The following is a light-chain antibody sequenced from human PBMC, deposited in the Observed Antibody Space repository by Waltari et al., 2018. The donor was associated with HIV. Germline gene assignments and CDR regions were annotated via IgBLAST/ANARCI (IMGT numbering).Light chain of an antibody. CDR1: SSDIGSFNR. J-gene: IGLJ2*01. CDR3: SSYASTSTPVL. CDR2: EVS. V-gene: IGLV2-14*02. Sequence: QSALTQPASVSGSPGQSITISCTGTSSDIGSFNRVSWYQQYPGKVPKLIIYEVSNRPSGISDRFSGSKSGNTASLTISGLQADDEALFYFSSYASTSTPVLFGGGTQLTVL.